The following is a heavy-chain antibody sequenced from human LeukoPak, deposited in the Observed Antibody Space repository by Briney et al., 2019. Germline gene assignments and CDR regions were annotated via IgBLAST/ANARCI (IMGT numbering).Heavy chain of an antibody. V-gene: IGHV4-39*01. Sequence: SETLSLTRIVSGGSISSSSHNWGWIRQPPGKGLEWIGSIYYSGTTYYNPSLKSRLTISVDTSKNQFSLKLSSVTAVDTAVYYCARHDRIIASPLVWGQGILVTVSS. CDR2: IYYSGTT. J-gene: IGHJ4*02. CDR3: ARHDRIIASPLV. CDR1: GGSISSSSHN. D-gene: IGHD6-13*01.